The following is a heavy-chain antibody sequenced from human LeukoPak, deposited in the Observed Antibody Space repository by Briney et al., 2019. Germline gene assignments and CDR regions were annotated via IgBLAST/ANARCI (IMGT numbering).Heavy chain of an antibody. CDR3: ARDGSWWLRSYYYGMDV. CDR2: IRSSSSYI. Sequence: PGGSLTLSCAPWGFTFRSCRMIWVRPAAGKGLEWVSSIRSSSSYIYYAVSVNGRFAISRDNTNNSLSLHMNTLRADDTAVDYCARDGSWWLRSYYYGMDVWGQGTTVTVSS. J-gene: IGHJ6*02. CDR1: GFTFRSCR. V-gene: IGHV3-21*01. D-gene: IGHD5-12*01.